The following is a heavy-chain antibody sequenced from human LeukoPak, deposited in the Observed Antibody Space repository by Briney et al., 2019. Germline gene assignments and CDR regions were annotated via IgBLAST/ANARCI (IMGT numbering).Heavy chain of an antibody. CDR2: ISGSGGST. CDR1: GFTFSSYA. V-gene: IGHV3-23*01. D-gene: IGHD1-14*01. Sequence: GGSLRLPCAASGFTFSSYAMSWVRQAPGKGLEWVSGISGSGGSTYYADSVKGRFTIPRDNSKNTLYLQMNSLRAEDTAVYYCAKATGRGFDYWGQGTLVTVSS. CDR3: AKATGRGFDY. J-gene: IGHJ4*02.